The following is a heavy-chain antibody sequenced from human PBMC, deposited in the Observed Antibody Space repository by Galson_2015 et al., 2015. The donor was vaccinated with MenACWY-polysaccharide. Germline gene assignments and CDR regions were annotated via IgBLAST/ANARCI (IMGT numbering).Heavy chain of an antibody. D-gene: IGHD3-16*01. Sequence: TLSLTCTVSGDSITSGGYFWSWIRQHPGKGLEWIASISYDGGTYYNPSLKSRVTISVDTPNNQFSLKLSSVTAADTAVYYCARGGRAVSNRNWFDPWVQGTLVTVSS. J-gene: IGHJ5*02. CDR1: GDSITSGGYF. CDR3: ARGGRAVSNRNWFDP. V-gene: IGHV4-31*03. CDR2: ISYDGGT.